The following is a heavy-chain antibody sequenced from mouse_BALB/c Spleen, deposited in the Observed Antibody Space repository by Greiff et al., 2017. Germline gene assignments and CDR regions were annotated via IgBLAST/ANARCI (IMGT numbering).Heavy chain of an antibody. CDR2: ILPGSGST. Sequence: VQLQQSGAELMKPGASVKISCKATGYTFSSYWIEWVKQRPGHGLEWIGEILPGSGSTNYNEKFKGKATFTADTSSNTAYMQLSSLTSEDSAVYYCARRGSSLWYFDVWGAGTTGTVSS. CDR3: ARRGSSLWYFDV. V-gene: IGHV1-9*01. D-gene: IGHD1-1*01. J-gene: IGHJ1*01. CDR1: GYTFSSYW.